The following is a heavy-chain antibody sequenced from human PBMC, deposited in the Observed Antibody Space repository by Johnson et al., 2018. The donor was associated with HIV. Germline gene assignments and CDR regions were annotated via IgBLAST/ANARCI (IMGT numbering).Heavy chain of an antibody. CDR3: ARDWSIGISRGCAFDI. J-gene: IGHJ3*02. D-gene: IGHD3-3*01. CDR2: IKQDGSEK. CDR1: GFIVSDSA. Sequence: DVQLVESGGGLVQPGGSLKLSCAASGFIVSDSAMHWVRQASGQGLEWVANIKQDGSEKYYVDSVKGRFTISRDNAKNSLYLQMNSLRAEDTAVYYWARDWSIGISRGCAFDIWGQGTMVTVSS. V-gene: IGHV3-7*01.